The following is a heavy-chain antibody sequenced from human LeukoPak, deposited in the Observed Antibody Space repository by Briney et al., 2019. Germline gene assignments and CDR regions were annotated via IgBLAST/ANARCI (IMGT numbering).Heavy chain of an antibody. D-gene: IGHD2-2*02. Sequence: PSQTPSLTCTVSGGSISSGGYYWSWIRQHPGKGLEWIGYIYYSGSTYYNPSLKSRVTISVDTSKNQFSLKLSSVTAADTAVYYCARYCSSTSCYTGNWFDPWGQGTLVTVSS. CDR1: GGSISSGGYY. CDR3: ARYCSSTSCYTGNWFDP. CDR2: IYYSGST. J-gene: IGHJ5*02. V-gene: IGHV4-31*03.